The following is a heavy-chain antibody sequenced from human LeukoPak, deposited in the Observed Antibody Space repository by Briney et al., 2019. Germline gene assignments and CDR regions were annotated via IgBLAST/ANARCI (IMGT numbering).Heavy chain of an antibody. CDR1: GFTFDDYG. V-gene: IGHV3-20*01. CDR2: INWNGGST. D-gene: IGHD3-22*01. J-gene: IGHJ6*02. CDR3: ARDSYYYDSSGYYGMDV. Sequence: GGSLRLSCAASGFTFDDYGMSWVRQAPGKGLEWVSGINWNGGSTGYADSVEGRFTISRDNAKNSLYLQMNSLRAEDTALYHCARDSYYYDSSGYYGMDVWGQGTTVTVSS.